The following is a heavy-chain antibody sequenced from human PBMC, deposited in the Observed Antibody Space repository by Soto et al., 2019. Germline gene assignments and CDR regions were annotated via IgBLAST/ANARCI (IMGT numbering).Heavy chain of an antibody. V-gene: IGHV4-4*02. J-gene: IGHJ5*02. CDR2: IYHSGST. D-gene: IGHD6-19*01. CDR1: GGSISSSNW. CDR3: ARAADQRTGADWFDP. Sequence: ASETLSLTCAVSGGSISSSNWWSWVRQPPGKGLEWIGEIYHSGSTNYNPSLKSRVTISVDKSKNQFSLKLSSVTAADTAVYYCARAADQRTGADWFDPWGQGTLVTVSS.